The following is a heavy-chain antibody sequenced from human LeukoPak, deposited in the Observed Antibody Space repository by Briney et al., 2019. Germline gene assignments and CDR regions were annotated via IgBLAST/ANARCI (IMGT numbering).Heavy chain of an antibody. D-gene: IGHD1-1*01. CDR3: ARSRGRLTQLDY. V-gene: IGHV4-59*08. J-gene: IGHJ4*02. Sequence: PSETLSLTCSVSDDSITMYYWTWIRQPPGKGLEWIGYVDHTGSTNFNPSLNGRVSISRDTSKNQFSLKLRSVTAADTAVYYCARSRGRLTQLDYWGQGTLVTVSS. CDR2: VDHTGST. CDR1: DDSITMYY.